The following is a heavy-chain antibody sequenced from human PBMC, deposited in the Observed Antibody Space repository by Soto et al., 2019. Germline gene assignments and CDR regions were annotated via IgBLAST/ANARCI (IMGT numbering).Heavy chain of an antibody. V-gene: IGHV1-69*01. D-gene: IGHD2-15*01. CDR2: IFPIFGTA. J-gene: IGHJ4*02. CDR1: GGPLNSYS. CDR3: ARESRYCSGGSCYFLPGIDY. Sequence: SVEVSCKASGGPLNSYSISWVRQAPGQRLERMGGIFPIFGTANYAQKFQGRVTITADESTSTAYMELSSLRSEDTAVYYCARESRYCSGGSCYFLPGIDYWGQGTLVTVSS.